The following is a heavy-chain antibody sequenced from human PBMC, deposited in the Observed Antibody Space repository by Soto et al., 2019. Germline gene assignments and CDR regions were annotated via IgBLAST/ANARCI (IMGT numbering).Heavy chain of an antibody. V-gene: IGHV4-39*02. Sequence: QLQLQASGPGLVKPWVTLSLTCTVSGGPISSSSYYWGWIRQPTGKGLEWIGSMYHSRSTYYHPSLKSRVNISVDTYKNRFSVKMSSVTAANTAVYYCASDYYWNYIALLDYWGQGTLLTVSS. CDR2: MYHSRST. CDR1: GGPISSSSYY. D-gene: IGHD1-7*01. J-gene: IGHJ4*02. CDR3: ASDYYWNYIALLDY.